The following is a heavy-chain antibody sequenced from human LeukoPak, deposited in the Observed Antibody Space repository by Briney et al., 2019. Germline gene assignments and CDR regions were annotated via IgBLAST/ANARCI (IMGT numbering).Heavy chain of an antibody. V-gene: IGHV1-8*03. D-gene: IGHD6-19*01. CDR2: VNPDSGHT. CDR1: GYTFSRYD. CDR3: ARGQQWLAPFDY. Sequence: ASVKVSCKASGYTFSRYDINWVRQAPGQGLEWMGWVNPDSGHTAYAQKFRGRVTITRSTPMNTAYLDLTSLRSDDTAVYYCARGQQWLAPFDYWGQGTLVTVSS. J-gene: IGHJ4*02.